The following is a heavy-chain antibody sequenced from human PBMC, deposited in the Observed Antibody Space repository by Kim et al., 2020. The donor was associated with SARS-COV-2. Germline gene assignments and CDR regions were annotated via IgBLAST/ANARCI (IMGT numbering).Heavy chain of an antibody. V-gene: IGHV5-51*01. CDR1: GYSFTSYW. CDR3: ARHRITRYCSGGISCGFDP. Sequence: GESLKISCKGSGYSFTSYWIGWVRQMPGKGLEWMGIIYPGDSDTRYSPSFQGQVTISADKSISTAYLQWSSLKASDTAMYYCARHRITRYCSGGISCGFDPWGQGTLVTVSS. CDR2: IYPGDSDT. D-gene: IGHD2-15*01. J-gene: IGHJ5*02.